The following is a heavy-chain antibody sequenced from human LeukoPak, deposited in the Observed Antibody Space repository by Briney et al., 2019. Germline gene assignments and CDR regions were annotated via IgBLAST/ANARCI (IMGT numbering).Heavy chain of an antibody. CDR2: ISSDGSRK. Sequence: GGSLRLSCAASGFSFSIHAMNWVRQAPGKGLEWVAVISSDGSRKFYADFVEGRLTISRDNSKNTLYLQMNSLRAEDTAVYFCARDSLVGATPYFDYWGQGTLVTVSS. D-gene: IGHD1-26*01. V-gene: IGHV3-30-3*01. CDR1: GFSFSIHA. J-gene: IGHJ4*02. CDR3: ARDSLVGATPYFDY.